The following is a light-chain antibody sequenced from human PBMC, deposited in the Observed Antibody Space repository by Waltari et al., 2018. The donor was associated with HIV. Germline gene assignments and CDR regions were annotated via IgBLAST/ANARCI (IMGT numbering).Light chain of an antibody. Sequence: EIVLTQSPATLSLSPGERATLSCRASQSVISYLAWYQQKPGQAPRLLIYDASNRATGIPARFSGSGSGTDFTLTISSREPEEFAVYYCQQRSNWPPTTFGQGTRLEIK. CDR3: QQRSNWPPTT. CDR2: DAS. J-gene: IGKJ5*01. CDR1: QSVISY. V-gene: IGKV3-11*01.